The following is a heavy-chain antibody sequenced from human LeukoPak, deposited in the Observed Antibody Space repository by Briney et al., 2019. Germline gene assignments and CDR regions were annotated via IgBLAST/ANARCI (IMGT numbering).Heavy chain of an antibody. CDR3: ARAYKDRSLTGKKEFFQH. V-gene: IGHV3-74*01. J-gene: IGHJ1*01. CDR2: IDEDGRIT. D-gene: IGHD3-9*01. Sequence: GGSLRLSCRASGFSFETYWMHWVRQVPGKGLVWVSRIDEDGRITNYADSVKGRFSISRDNAKNTLYLQMNSLSAEDTALYYCARAYKDRSLTGKKEFFQHWGQGTLVTVSS. CDR1: GFSFETYW.